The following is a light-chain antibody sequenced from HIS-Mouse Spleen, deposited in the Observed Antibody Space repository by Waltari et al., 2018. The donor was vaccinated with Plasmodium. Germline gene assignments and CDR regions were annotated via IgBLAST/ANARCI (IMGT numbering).Light chain of an antibody. V-gene: IGKV1-17*01. CDR2: AAS. J-gene: IGKJ5*01. CDR1: QGMRND. CDR3: LQHNSYPIT. Sequence: DIQMTQSPSSLSASVGDRVTITCRASQGMRNDLGWYQQKQGKAPKRLIYAASSVQSGVPSRFSGSGSGTEFTLTISSLQPEDFATYYCLQHNSYPITFGQGTRLEIK.